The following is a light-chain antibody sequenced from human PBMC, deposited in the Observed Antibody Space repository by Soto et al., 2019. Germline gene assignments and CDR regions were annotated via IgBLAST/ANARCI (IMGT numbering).Light chain of an antibody. CDR2: DVT. CDR1: SSDVGY. CDR3: CSFAGTYTFFV. Sequence: QSALTQPRSVSGSPGQSVTISCTGTSSDVGYLSWYQHHPGRAPKLIVYDVTKRHSGVPGRFSASKSGNTASLTISGLQAEDEADYYCCSFAGTYTFFVFGTGTQLTVL. J-gene: IGLJ7*01. V-gene: IGLV2-11*01.